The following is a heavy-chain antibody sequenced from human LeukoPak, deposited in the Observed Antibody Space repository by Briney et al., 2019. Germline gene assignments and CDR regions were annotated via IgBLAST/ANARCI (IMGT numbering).Heavy chain of an antibody. CDR3: ATLLRFLERLPAFDC. Sequence: ASVKVSCTVSGYTLTELSMHWVRQAPGKGIEWMGGFDPEDGETIYAQKFQGRVTMTEDTSTDTAYMELSSLRSEDTAVYYCATLLRFLERLPAFDCWGQGTLVTVSS. CDR2: FDPEDGET. J-gene: IGHJ4*02. V-gene: IGHV1-24*01. D-gene: IGHD3-3*01. CDR1: GYTLTELS.